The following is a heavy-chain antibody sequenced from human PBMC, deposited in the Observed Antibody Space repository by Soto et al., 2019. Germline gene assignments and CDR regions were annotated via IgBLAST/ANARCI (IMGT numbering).Heavy chain of an antibody. CDR1: GFTFSSYG. J-gene: IGHJ4*02. V-gene: IGHV3-30*18. CDR2: ISYDGSYK. Sequence: QVQLVESGGGVVQPGRSLRLSCAASGFTFSSYGMHWVRQAPGKGLEWVAVISYDGSYKYYADSVKGRFTISRDNSKNTLYLQMNSLRAEDTAVYYCAKDRISYCGGDCYPFFDHWGQGTLVTVSS. D-gene: IGHD2-21*02. CDR3: AKDRISYCGGDCYPFFDH.